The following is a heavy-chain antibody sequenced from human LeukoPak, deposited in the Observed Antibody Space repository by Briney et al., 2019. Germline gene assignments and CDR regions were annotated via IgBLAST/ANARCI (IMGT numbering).Heavy chain of an antibody. Sequence: SETLSLTCTVSGGSISSSSYYWGWIRQPPGKGLEWIGSIYYSGSTYYNPSLKSRVTISVDTSKNQFSLKLSSVTAADTAVYYCARSVIASAGTLYDYWGQGILVTVSS. CDR3: ARSVIASAGTLYDY. J-gene: IGHJ4*02. CDR2: IYYSGST. V-gene: IGHV4-39*07. D-gene: IGHD6-13*01. CDR1: GGSISSSSYY.